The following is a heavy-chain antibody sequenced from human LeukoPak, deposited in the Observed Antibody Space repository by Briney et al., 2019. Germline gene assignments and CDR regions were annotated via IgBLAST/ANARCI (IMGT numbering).Heavy chain of an antibody. J-gene: IGHJ4*02. D-gene: IGHD5-18*01. CDR3: ARQAYTTMAYIDY. CDR2: ISGSGGTT. Sequence: GGSLRLSCAASGFTFKNYALSWVRQAPGKGLEGVSVISGSGGTTYYADSVKGRFTISRDNSKNTVFLQMNSLRAGDTAVYYCARQAYTTMAYIDYWGQGTLVTVSS. V-gene: IGHV3-23*01. CDR1: GFTFKNYA.